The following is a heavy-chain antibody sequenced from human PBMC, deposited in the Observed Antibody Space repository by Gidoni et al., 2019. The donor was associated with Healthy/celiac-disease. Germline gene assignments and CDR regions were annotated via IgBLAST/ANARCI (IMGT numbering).Heavy chain of an antibody. J-gene: IGHJ4*02. V-gene: IGHV3-30-3*01. D-gene: IGHD5-18*01. Sequence: QVQLVESGGGVVQPGRSLSRSCAASGITFSSYAMHWVRQAPGKGLEWVAVISYDGSNKYYADSVKGRFTISRDNSKNTLYLQMNSLRAEDTAVYYCARGHQKDTGGYVENWGQGTLVTVSS. CDR2: ISYDGSNK. CDR3: ARGHQKDTGGYVEN. CDR1: GITFSSYA.